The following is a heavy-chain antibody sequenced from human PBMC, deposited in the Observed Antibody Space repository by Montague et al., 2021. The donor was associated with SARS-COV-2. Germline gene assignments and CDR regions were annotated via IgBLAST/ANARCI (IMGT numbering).Heavy chain of an antibody. D-gene: IGHD2-2*01. Sequence: SEILSLTCTVSGGSISSYYWSWIRQPAGKGLEWIGRIYTSGSTNYNPSLKSRVTMSVDTSKNQFSLKLSSVTAADTAVYYCARDPAYCSSTSSYDDAFDXWGQGTMVTVSS. CDR3: ARDPAYCSSTSSYDDAFDX. J-gene: IGHJ3*02. CDR2: IYTSGST. V-gene: IGHV4-4*07. CDR1: GGSISSYY.